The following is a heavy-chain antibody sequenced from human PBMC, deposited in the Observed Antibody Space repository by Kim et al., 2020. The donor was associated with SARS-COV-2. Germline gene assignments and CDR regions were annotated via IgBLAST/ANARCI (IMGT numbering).Heavy chain of an antibody. CDR3: ARDPYQYYYGMDV. D-gene: IGHD2-2*01. CDR1: GFTFSSYS. J-gene: IGHJ6*02. Sequence: GGSLRLSCAASGFTFSSYSMNWVRQAPGKGLEWVSSISSSSYIYYADSAKGRFTIFRDNAKNSLYLQMNSLRAEDTAVYYCARDPYQYYYGMDVWGQGITVTVSS. V-gene: IGHV3-21*01. CDR2: ISSSSYI.